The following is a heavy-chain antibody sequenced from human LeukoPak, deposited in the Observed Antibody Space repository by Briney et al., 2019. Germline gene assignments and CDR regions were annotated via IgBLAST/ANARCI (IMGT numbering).Heavy chain of an antibody. CDR2: EGSRGGT. V-gene: IGHV3-23*01. Sequence: GGSLRLSCAASGFTFTNYAVSWVRQAPGKGLEWVSAEGSRGGTYYADSVRGRFTISRDNSDNTLTLQMNSLRVEDTAVYFCASRTWTGAGYYAFDIWGQGTMVTVSS. CDR1: GFTFTNYA. J-gene: IGHJ3*02. D-gene: IGHD3/OR15-3a*01. CDR3: ASRTWTGAGYYAFDI.